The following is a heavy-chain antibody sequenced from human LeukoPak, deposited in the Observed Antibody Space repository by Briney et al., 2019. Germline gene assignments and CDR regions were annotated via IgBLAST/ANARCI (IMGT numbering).Heavy chain of an antibody. CDR1: GFTFSAYW. CDR2: IKPDGSDK. D-gene: IGHD3-3*01. J-gene: IGHJ6*02. V-gene: IGHV3-7*01. Sequence: GGSLRLSCAASGFTFSAYWMSWVRQAPGKGLEWVAIIKPDGSDKYYVDSVEGRFTISRDNAKNSLYLQMNSLRAEDTAVYYCARDTVFGVITGPRMDVWGQGTTVTVSS. CDR3: ARDTVFGVITGPRMDV.